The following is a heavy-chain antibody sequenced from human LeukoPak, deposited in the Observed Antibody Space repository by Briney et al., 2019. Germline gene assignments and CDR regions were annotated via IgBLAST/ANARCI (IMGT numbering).Heavy chain of an antibody. D-gene: IGHD2-2*01. CDR3: ARDLVDGCAVPAAIHYYYGMDV. V-gene: IGHV3-30-3*01. J-gene: IGHJ6*02. CDR1: GFTFSSYA. Sequence: GGSLRLFCAASGFTFSSYAMHWVRQAPGKGLEWVAVISYDGSNKYYADSVKGRFTISRDNSKNTLYLQMNSLRAEDTAVYYCARDLVDGCAVPAAIHYYYGMDVWGQGTTVTVSS. CDR2: ISYDGSNK.